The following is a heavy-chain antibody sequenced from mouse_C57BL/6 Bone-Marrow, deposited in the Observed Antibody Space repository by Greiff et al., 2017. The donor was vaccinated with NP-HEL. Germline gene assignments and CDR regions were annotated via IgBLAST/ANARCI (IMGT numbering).Heavy chain of an antibody. V-gene: IGHV1-7*01. CDR3: AGGLRPSYYAMDY. D-gene: IGHD2-4*01. CDR2: INPSSGYT. Sequence: QVQLQQSGAELAKPGASVKLSCKASGYTFTSYWMHWVKQRPGQGLEWIGYINPSSGYTKYNQKFKDKATLTADKSSSTAYMQLSSLTYEDSAVYYCAGGLRPSYYAMDYWGQGTSVTVSA. CDR1: GYTFTSYW. J-gene: IGHJ4*01.